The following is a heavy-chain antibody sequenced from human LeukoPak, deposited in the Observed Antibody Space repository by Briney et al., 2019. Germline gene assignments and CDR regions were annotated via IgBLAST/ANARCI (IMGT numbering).Heavy chain of an antibody. V-gene: IGHV4-59*01. CDR3: ARVLGRTYYYGSGRPHDAFDI. CDR2: IYYSGST. Sequence: SETLSLTCTVSGGSISSYYWSWIRQPPGKGLEWIGYIYYSGSTNYNPSLKSRVTISVDTSKNQFSLKLSSVTAADTAVYYCARVLGRTYYYGSGRPHDAFDIWGQGTMVTVSS. D-gene: IGHD3-10*01. CDR1: GGSISSYY. J-gene: IGHJ3*02.